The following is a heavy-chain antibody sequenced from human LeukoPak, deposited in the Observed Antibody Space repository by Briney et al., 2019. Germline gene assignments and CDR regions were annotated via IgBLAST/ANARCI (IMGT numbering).Heavy chain of an antibody. J-gene: IGHJ4*02. CDR3: ARDLEDSSGWYPIDY. V-gene: IGHV1-2*02. D-gene: IGHD6-19*01. CDR2: INPNSGGT. Sequence: ASVKVSCKASGYTFTGYYMPWVRQAPGQGLEWMGWINPNSGGTNYAQKFQGRVTMTRDTSISTAYMELSRLRSDDTAVYYCARDLEDSSGWYPIDYWGQGTLVTVSS. CDR1: GYTFTGYY.